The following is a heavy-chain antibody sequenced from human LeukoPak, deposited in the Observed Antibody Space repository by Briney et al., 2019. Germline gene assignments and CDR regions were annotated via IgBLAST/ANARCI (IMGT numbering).Heavy chain of an antibody. J-gene: IGHJ4*02. Sequence: SVTVSCKASGYTFTGFYIHWVRQAPGQGPESMGWINPNGGCTNYAQKFQGRVTMPRDTSISTVYMDLSRLKSDDTAVYYWARLDVQYSFENWGRGTLVTVSS. CDR2: INPNGGCT. CDR1: GYTFTGFY. CDR3: ARLDVQYSFEN. V-gene: IGHV1-2*02.